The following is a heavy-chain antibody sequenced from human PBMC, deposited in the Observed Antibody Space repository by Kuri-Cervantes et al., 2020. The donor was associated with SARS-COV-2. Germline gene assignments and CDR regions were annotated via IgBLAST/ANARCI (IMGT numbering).Heavy chain of an antibody. CDR1: GFTFSSYG. Sequence: LSLTCAASGFTFSSYGMHWVRQAPGKGLEWVAFIRYDGSNKYYADSVKGRFTISRDNAKNSLYLQMNSLRAGDTALYYCASLGSGKGAIDYWGQGTLVTVSS. V-gene: IGHV3-30*02. CDR3: ASLGSGKGAIDY. J-gene: IGHJ4*02. D-gene: IGHD6-25*01. CDR2: IRYDGSNK.